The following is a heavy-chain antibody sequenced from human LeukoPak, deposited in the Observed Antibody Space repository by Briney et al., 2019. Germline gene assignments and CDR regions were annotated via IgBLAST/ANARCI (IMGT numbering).Heavy chain of an antibody. J-gene: IGHJ4*02. CDR3: ARALGTGLVDY. CDR2: IYYTGST. CDR1: GGSISSSSYY. D-gene: IGHD2-8*02. Sequence: SETLSLTCTVSGGSISSSSYYWGWIRQPPGKGLEWIGTIYYTGSTYYNPSLKSRVTLSLDTSNKRFSLKLNSVTAADTAVYYCARALGTGLVDYWGQGTLVTVSS. V-gene: IGHV4-39*07.